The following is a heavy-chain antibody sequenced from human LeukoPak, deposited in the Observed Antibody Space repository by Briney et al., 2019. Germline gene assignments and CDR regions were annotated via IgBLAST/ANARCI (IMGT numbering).Heavy chain of an antibody. Sequence: PSETLSLTCTVSGGSISSYYWSWIRQPAGKGLEWIDRIYTSGSTNYNPSLKSRVTMSVDTSKNQFSLKLSSVTAADTAVYYCARDSSYYDSSGYGYYFDYWGQGTLVTVSS. J-gene: IGHJ4*02. CDR2: IYTSGST. CDR1: GGSISSYY. V-gene: IGHV4-4*07. CDR3: ARDSSYYDSSGYGYYFDY. D-gene: IGHD3-22*01.